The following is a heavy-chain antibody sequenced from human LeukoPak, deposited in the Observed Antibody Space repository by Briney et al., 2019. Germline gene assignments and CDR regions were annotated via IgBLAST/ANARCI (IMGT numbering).Heavy chain of an antibody. CDR2: IQCDGSNK. D-gene: IGHD2-8*01. J-gene: IGHJ4*02. V-gene: IGHV3-30*02. CDR1: GFTFSSYG. CDR3: ARDTKDY. Sequence: SGGSLRLSCAASGFTFSSYGMHWVRQAPGKGLEWVTFIQCDGSNKYYADSVKGRFTISRDNAKNSLYLQMNSLRAEDTAVYYCARDTKDYWGQGTLVTVSS.